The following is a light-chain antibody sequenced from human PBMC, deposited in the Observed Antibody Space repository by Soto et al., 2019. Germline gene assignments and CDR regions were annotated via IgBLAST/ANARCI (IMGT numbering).Light chain of an antibody. V-gene: IGKV1-33*01. CDR2: GAS. CDR1: EDIRTS. Sequence: DIQMTQSPSSLSASVGARVSITCQASEDIRTSLSWFQHKPGRAPKLLIYGASYLETGVPSRFRGSGSGTDFTLTISILQPEDIATFDCQHYNNLPPFTFGPGTIVDIK. CDR3: QHYNNLPPFT. J-gene: IGKJ3*01.